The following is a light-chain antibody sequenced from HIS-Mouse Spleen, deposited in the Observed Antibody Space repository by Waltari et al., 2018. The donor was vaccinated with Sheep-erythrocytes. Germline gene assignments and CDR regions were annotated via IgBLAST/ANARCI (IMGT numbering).Light chain of an antibody. CDR2: HDS. CDR1: KWGGKY. J-gene: IGLJ2*01. CDR3: QAWDSSTVV. V-gene: IGLV3-1*01. Sequence: SYELTQPPSVSVSPGQTASITCSGDKWGGKYACWYQQKPGQSPVLVIYHDSKRPSGIPERFSGSNSGNTATLTISGTQAMDEADYYCQAWDSSTVVFGGGTKLTVL.